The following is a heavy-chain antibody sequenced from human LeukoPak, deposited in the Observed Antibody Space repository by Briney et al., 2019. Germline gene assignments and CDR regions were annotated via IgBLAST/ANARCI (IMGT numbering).Heavy chain of an antibody. CDR2: IIPIFGTA. D-gene: IGHD3-3*01. Sequence: SVKVSCKASGGTFSSYAISWVRQAPGQGLEWMGGIIPIFGTANYAQKFQGRVTITTDESTSTAYMELSSLRSEDTAVYYCARDLGTTAFGVVSNWFNPWGQGTLVTVSS. CDR1: GGTFSSYA. V-gene: IGHV1-69*05. J-gene: IGHJ5*02. CDR3: ARDLGTTAFGVVSNWFNP.